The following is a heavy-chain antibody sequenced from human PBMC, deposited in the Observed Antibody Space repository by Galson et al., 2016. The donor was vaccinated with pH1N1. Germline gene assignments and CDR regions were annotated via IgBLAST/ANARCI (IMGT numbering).Heavy chain of an antibody. CDR1: GDSISSYY. V-gene: IGHV4-4*07. J-gene: IGHJ6*02. CDR3: AREHNFVVVGEGWFYYYGMYV. D-gene: IGHD2-15*01. CDR2: IYTSGIT. Sequence: LSLTCIVSGDSISSYYWSWVRQPAGKGLEWIGRIYTSGITNYNPSLKSRVTMSVYTSKNQFSPKLNPVKAAYTAVYYCAREHNFVVVGEGWFYYYGMYVWGQGTTVTVSS.